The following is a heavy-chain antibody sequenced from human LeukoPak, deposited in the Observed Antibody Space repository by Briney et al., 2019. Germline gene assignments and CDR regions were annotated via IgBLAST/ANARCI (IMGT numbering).Heavy chain of an antibody. CDR1: GFTFSSYA. CDR3: ATMVTSPTYYYDSSGYEDY. CDR2: ISGSGGST. Sequence: GGSLRLSCAASGFTFSSYAMSWVRQAPGKGLEWVSAISGSGGSTYYADSVKGRFTISRDNSKNTLYLQMNSLRAEDTAVYYCATMVTSPTYYYDSSGYEDYWGQGTLVTASS. J-gene: IGHJ4*02. V-gene: IGHV3-23*01. D-gene: IGHD3-22*01.